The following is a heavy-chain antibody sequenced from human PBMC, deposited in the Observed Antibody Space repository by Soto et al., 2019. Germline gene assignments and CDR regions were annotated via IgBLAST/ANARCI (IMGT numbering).Heavy chain of an antibody. D-gene: IGHD6-19*01. Sequence: PSETLSLTCAVSGGSISSSNWWSWVRQPPGKGLEWIGEIYQSGSTNYNPSLKSRVTISVDKSNNQFSLKLSSVTAADTAVYYRARTYSSGWYYFDYWGQGTLVTVSS. V-gene: IGHV4-4*02. CDR2: IYQSGST. J-gene: IGHJ4*02. CDR1: GGSISSSNW. CDR3: ARTYSSGWYYFDY.